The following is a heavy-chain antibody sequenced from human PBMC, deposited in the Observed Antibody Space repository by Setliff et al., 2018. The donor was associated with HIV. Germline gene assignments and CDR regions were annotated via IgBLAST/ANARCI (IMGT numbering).Heavy chain of an antibody. Sequence: GSGPTLVNPTQTLTLTCNFTGFSLSTSGVGVGWIRQPPGKALEWLALIYWDDDKRYSPSLSSRLTITKDTSKNQVVLTLTNVDPVDTATYYCAHRDGRIVGATTAFDYWGQGTLVTVSS. V-gene: IGHV2-5*02. CDR3: AHRDGRIVGATTAFDY. CDR2: IYWDDDK. D-gene: IGHD1-26*01. J-gene: IGHJ4*02. CDR1: GFSLSTSGVG.